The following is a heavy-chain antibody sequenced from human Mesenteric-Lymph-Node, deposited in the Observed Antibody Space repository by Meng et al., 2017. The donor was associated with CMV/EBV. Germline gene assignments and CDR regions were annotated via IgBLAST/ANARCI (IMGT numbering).Heavy chain of an antibody. CDR1: TFNFRSYS. J-gene: IGHJ6*02. Sequence: GGSLRLSCETSTFNFRSYSMNWVRQAPGKGLEWVSYISNDGSHIYYADSVKGRFTISRDNAKNSLYLQMNSLRAEDTAVYYCARDVHCTSTSCQDVWGQGTTVTVSS. D-gene: IGHD2-2*01. V-gene: IGHV3-21*01. CDR3: ARDVHCTSTSCQDV. CDR2: ISNDGSHI.